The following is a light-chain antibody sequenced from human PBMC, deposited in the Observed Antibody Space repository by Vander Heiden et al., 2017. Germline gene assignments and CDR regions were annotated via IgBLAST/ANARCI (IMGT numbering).Light chain of an antibody. Sequence: QSLLTQPPSVSGTPGQTVTISCSGSRSNIGSNYVYWYQQFPGTAPKLLIYRTYQRPSGVPDRFSGSTSGTSASLAISGLRSEDEADYFCASWDDSLPEGVFGTGTKVTVL. V-gene: IGLV1-47*01. CDR2: RTY. J-gene: IGLJ1*01. CDR3: ASWDDSLPEGV. CDR1: RSNIGSNY.